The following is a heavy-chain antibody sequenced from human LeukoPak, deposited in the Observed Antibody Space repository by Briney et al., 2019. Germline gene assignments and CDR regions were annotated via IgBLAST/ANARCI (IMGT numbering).Heavy chain of an antibody. D-gene: IGHD5-24*01. J-gene: IGHJ2*01. Sequence: PSETLSLTCAVYGGSFSGYNWSWIRQPPGKGLEWIGEINHSGSTNYNPSLKSRVTISVDTSKNQFSLKLSSVTAADTAVYYCASVGPLMALNKEWYFDLWGRGTLVTVSS. CDR2: INHSGST. CDR1: GGSFSGYN. V-gene: IGHV4-34*01. CDR3: ASVGPLMALNKEWYFDL.